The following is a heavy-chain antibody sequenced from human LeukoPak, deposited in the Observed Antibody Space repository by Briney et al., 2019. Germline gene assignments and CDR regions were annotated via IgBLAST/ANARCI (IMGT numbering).Heavy chain of an antibody. CDR3: AKDRYSSGWYPLRGFDP. CDR2: WNSGSI. V-gene: IGHV3-9*01. D-gene: IGHD6-19*01. Sequence: WNSGSIGYADSVKGRFTISRDNAKNSLYLQMNSLRAEDTALYYCAKDRYSSGWYPLRGFDPWGQGTLVTVSS. J-gene: IGHJ5*02.